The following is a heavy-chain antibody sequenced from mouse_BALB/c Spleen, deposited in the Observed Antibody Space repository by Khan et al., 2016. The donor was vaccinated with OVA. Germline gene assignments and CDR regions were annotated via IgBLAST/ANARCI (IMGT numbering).Heavy chain of an antibody. V-gene: IGHV1-20*02. CDR2: INPHIGET. D-gene: IGHD1-1*01. J-gene: IGHJ2*01. Sequence: VQLKQSGPELVKPGASVKISCKASGYSFTGYFMNWVMQSHGKSLEWIGRINPHIGETFYNQKFKGKATLTVDESSSTAQMALRSLASEDSAVYYCTRIYGSDFDYWGQGTTLTGSS. CDR1: GYSFTGYF. CDR3: TRIYGSDFDY.